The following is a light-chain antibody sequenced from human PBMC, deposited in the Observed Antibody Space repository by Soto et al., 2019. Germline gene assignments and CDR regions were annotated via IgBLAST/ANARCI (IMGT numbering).Light chain of an antibody. V-gene: IGLV2-23*01. CDR1: SSDVGSSNL. Sequence: QSALTQPASVSGSPGQSITISCTGTSSDVGSSNLVSWYQQHPGKAPKLMIYEGSKRPSGVSNRFSGSKSGNTASLTISGLQAEDEADYYCCSYAGSHVVFGGGTKLTVL. CDR2: EGS. CDR3: CSYAGSHVV. J-gene: IGLJ2*01.